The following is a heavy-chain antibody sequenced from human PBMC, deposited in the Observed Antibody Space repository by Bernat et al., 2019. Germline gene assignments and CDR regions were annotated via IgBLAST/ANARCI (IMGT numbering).Heavy chain of an antibody. D-gene: IGHD3-16*02. V-gene: IGHV3-48*02. CDR3: ARVGRWNSGELSLDY. CDR1: GFIFSRYN. J-gene: IGHJ4*02. Sequence: EVQLVESGGGLVQPGGSLRLSCVGSGFIFSRYNMNWVRQAPGKGLEWISYISTSSSTIFQADSERGRFTIARDNAKNSLYLQMNSLRDEDTAVYYCARVGRWNSGELSLDYWGQGTPVTVSS. CDR2: ISTSSSTI.